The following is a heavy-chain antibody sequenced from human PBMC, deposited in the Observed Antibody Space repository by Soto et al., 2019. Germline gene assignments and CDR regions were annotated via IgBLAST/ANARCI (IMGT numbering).Heavy chain of an antibody. D-gene: IGHD1-26*01. CDR2: ISYDGSNK. V-gene: IGHV3-30-3*01. CDR3: ARDSGSYGRQVGEN. CDR1: GFTFSSYA. J-gene: IGHJ4*02. Sequence: QVQLVESGGGVGQPGRSLRLSCAASGFTFSSYAMHWVRQAPGKGLEWVAVISYDGSNKYYADSVKGRFTISRDNSKNTLYLQMNSLRAEDTAVYYCARDSGSYGRQVGENWGQGTLVTVSS.